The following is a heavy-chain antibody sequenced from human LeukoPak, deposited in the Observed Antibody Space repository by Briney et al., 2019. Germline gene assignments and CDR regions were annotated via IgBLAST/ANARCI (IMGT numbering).Heavy chain of an antibody. CDR1: GFTFSSYA. J-gene: IGHJ4*02. Sequence: GGSLRLSCAASGFTFSSYAMHWVRQAPGKGLEWVAVISYDGSNKYYADSVKGQFTISRDNSKNTLYLQMNSLRAEDTAVYYCARDRYYYDSSGFDYWGQGILVTVSS. V-gene: IGHV3-30*04. CDR2: ISYDGSNK. CDR3: ARDRYYYDSSGFDY. D-gene: IGHD3-22*01.